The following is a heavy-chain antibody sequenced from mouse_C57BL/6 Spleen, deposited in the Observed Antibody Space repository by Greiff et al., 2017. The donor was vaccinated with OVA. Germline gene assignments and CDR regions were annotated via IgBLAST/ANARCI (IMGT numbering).Heavy chain of an antibody. CDR2: INPNNGGT. V-gene: IGHV1-26*01. CDR1: GYTFTDYY. Sequence: EVKLQQSGPELVKPGASVKISCKASGYTFTDYYMNWVKQSHGKSLEWIGDINPNNGGTSYNQKFKGKATLTVDKSSSTAYMELRSLTSEDSAVYYCARITTVVAGDFDVWGTGTTVTVSS. D-gene: IGHD1-1*01. J-gene: IGHJ1*03. CDR3: ARITTVVAGDFDV.